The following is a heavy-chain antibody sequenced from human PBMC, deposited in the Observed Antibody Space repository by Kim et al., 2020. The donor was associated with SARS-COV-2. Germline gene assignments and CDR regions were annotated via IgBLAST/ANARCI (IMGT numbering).Heavy chain of an antibody. V-gene: IGHV3-30-3*01. CDR1: GFTFSSYA. CDR2: ISYDGSNK. D-gene: IGHD3-10*01. CDR3: ARGIKRFGHHAFDI. J-gene: IGHJ3*02. Sequence: GSLRLSCAASGFTFSSYAMHWVRQAPGKGLEWVAVISYDGSNKYYADSVKGRFTISRDNSKNTLYLQMNSLRAEDTAVYYCARGIKRFGHHAFDIWGQG.